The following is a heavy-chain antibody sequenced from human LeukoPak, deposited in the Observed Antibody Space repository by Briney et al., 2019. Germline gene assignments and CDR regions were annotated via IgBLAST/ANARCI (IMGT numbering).Heavy chain of an antibody. CDR1: GFTFSSYA. CDR2: ISYDGSNK. Sequence: GRSLRLSCAASGFTFSSYAMHWVRQAPGKGLEWVAVISYDGSNKYYADSVKGRFTISRDNAKNSLYLQMNSLRAEDTAVYYCARDQTGYYYGMDVWGQGTTVTVSS. J-gene: IGHJ6*02. CDR3: ARDQTGYYYGMDV. D-gene: IGHD1-14*01. V-gene: IGHV3-30*04.